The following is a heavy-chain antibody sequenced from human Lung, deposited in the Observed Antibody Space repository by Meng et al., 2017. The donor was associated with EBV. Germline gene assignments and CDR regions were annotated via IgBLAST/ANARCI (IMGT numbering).Heavy chain of an antibody. Sequence: QAELEESGPGPVKPAGTLSLTCAVSGGSISSSSSYWGWVRQPPGKGLEWIGYIYYSGSTYYNPSLKSRVTISVDTSKNQFSLKLSSVTAADTAVYYCARGPTTYFDYWGQGTLVTVSS. CDR2: IYYSGST. CDR1: GGSISSSSSY. D-gene: IGHD4-17*01. J-gene: IGHJ4*02. V-gene: IGHV4-30-4*08. CDR3: ARGPTTYFDY.